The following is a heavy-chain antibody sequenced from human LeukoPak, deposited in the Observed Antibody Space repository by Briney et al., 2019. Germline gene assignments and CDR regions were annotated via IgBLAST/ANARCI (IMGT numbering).Heavy chain of an antibody. J-gene: IGHJ4*02. V-gene: IGHV5-51*01. Sequence: GESLKISCKGSGYSFPSYWIGWVRQMPGKGLEWMGIIFPGDSDTKYSPSFQGQVTISADKSISTAYLQWSSLQASDSAIYYCARHPDIAVAFDYWGQGTLVTVSS. CDR1: GYSFPSYW. CDR2: IFPGDSDT. CDR3: ARHPDIAVAFDY. D-gene: IGHD6-19*01.